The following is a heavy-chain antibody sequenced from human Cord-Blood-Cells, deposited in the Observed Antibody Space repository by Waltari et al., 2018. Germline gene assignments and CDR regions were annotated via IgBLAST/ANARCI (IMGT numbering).Heavy chain of an antibody. V-gene: IGHV4-59*01. Sequence: QVQLQESGPGLVKTSETLSLTCTAPGGHISSYYWTWTRQPPGKGLEWIWYSYYSGSTNYNPSLKSRVTISVDTSKNQFSLRLSSVTAADTAVYYCARLAAGYSGYDFDYWGQGTLVTVSS. D-gene: IGHD5-12*01. CDR2: SYYSGST. J-gene: IGHJ4*02. CDR3: ARLAAGYSGYDFDY. CDR1: GGHISSYY.